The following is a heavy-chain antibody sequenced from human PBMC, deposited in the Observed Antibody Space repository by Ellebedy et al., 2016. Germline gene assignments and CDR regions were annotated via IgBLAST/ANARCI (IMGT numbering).Heavy chain of an antibody. Sequence: GGSLRLXXAASGFTFSSYWMSWVRQAPGKGLEWVANIKQDGSEKYYVDSVKGRFTISRDNAKNSLYLQMNSLRAEDTAVYYCARLLEYYYMDVWGKGTTVTVSS. CDR3: ARLLEYYYMDV. CDR2: IKQDGSEK. CDR1: GFTFSSYW. J-gene: IGHJ6*03. V-gene: IGHV3-7*01. D-gene: IGHD3-3*02.